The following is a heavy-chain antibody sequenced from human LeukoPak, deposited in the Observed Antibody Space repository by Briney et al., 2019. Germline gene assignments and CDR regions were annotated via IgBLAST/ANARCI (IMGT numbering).Heavy chain of an antibody. V-gene: IGHV1-69*06. D-gene: IGHD2-15*01. CDR2: IIPIFGTA. CDR3: AREGYCSGGSCYSGFDY. CDR1: GGTFSSYA. Sequence: GASVKASCKASGGTFSSYAISWVRQAPGQGLEWMGGIIPIFGTANYAQKFQGRVTITADKSTSTAYMELSSLRSEDTAVYYCAREGYCSGGSCYSGFDYWGQGTLVTVSS. J-gene: IGHJ4*02.